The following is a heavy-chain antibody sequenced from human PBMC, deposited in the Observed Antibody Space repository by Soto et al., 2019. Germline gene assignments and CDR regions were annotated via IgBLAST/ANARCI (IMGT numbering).Heavy chain of an antibody. CDR2: ISWNSGSI. V-gene: IGHV3-9*01. Sequence: EVQLVESGGGLVQPGRSLRLSCAASGFTFDDYAMHWVRQAPGKGLEWVAGISWNSGSIGYADSVKGRFTISRDNAKNSMYLQMNSLRAEDTALYYCAKFGEGSSLYSQGYWGQGSLVTVAS. J-gene: IGHJ4*02. D-gene: IGHD6-13*01. CDR1: GFTFDDYA. CDR3: AKFGEGSSLYSQGY.